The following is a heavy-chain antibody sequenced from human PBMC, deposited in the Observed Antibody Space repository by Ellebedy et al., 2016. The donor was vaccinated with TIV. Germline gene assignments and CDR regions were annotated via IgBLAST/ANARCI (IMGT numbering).Heavy chain of an antibody. CDR2: VRSKAYGGTT. CDR1: GFTFGDYA. V-gene: IGHV3-49*04. D-gene: IGHD6-19*01. CDR3: TNGKTLYNSGWTYFDY. Sequence: PGGSLRLSCTASGFTFGDYAMSWVRQAPGKGLEWVGFVRSKAYGGTTEYAASVKGRFTISRDDSKSIAYLQMNSLKTEDTAVYYCTNGKTLYNSGWTYFDYWGQGTLVTVSS. J-gene: IGHJ4*02.